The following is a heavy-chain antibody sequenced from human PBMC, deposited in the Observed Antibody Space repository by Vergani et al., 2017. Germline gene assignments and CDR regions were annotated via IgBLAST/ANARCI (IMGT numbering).Heavy chain of an antibody. V-gene: IGHV3-30*18. Sequence: QVHLVESGGGVVQPGRSLSLSCVVSGFTSSYYGMHWVRQAPGKGLEWVAVISYDGTQKYYADSVKGRFTISRDNSKSTLYLQMNSLRTEDTAVYYCAKHFRGWGIDYWGQGTQVIVSS. CDR2: ISYDGTQK. CDR1: GFTSSYYG. J-gene: IGHJ4*02. D-gene: IGHD3-16*01. CDR3: AKHFRGWGIDY.